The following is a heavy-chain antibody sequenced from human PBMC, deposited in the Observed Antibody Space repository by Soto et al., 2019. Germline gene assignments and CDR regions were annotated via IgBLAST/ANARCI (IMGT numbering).Heavy chain of an antibody. CDR3: ARDRGYSSSSFGDLLVRYYGMDV. D-gene: IGHD6-6*01. Sequence: SETLSLTCTVSGGSISSGDYYWSWIRQPPGKGLEWIGYIYYSGSTYYNPSLKSRVTISVDTSKNQFSLKLSSVTAADTAVYYCARDRGYSSSSFGDLLVRYYGMDVWGQGTTVTVSS. V-gene: IGHV4-30-4*01. CDR2: IYYSGST. CDR1: GGSISSGDYY. J-gene: IGHJ6*02.